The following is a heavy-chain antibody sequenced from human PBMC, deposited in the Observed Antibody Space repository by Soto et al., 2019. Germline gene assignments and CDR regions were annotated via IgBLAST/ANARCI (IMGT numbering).Heavy chain of an antibody. Sequence: QVQLQESGPGLVKPSGTLSLTCTVSGGSIKTNVWWSWVRQPPGKGLEWIGEIFHNGNTYYNPSLQSRFTMSVDKSKNQFSLMLTSVTAADTAMYYCARDAAVPGEADRFDYWGQGILVTVSS. CDR3: ARDAAVPGEADRFDY. D-gene: IGHD3-10*01. CDR1: GGSIKTNVW. CDR2: IFHNGNT. J-gene: IGHJ4*02. V-gene: IGHV4-4*02.